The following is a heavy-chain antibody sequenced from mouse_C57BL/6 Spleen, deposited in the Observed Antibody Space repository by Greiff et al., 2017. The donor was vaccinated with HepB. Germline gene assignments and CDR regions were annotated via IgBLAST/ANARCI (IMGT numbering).Heavy chain of an antibody. CDR2: INPNNGGT. D-gene: IGHD3-2*02. CDR1: GYTFTDYY. CDR3: ARAPYRAGWEDY. V-gene: IGHV1-26*01. J-gene: IGHJ2*01. Sequence: EVQLQQSGPELVKPGASVKISCKASGYTFTDYYMNWVKQSHGKSLEWIGDINPNNGGTSYNQKFKGKATLTGDKSSSTAYMELRSLTSEDSACYYCARAPYRAGWEDYWGQGTTLTVSS.